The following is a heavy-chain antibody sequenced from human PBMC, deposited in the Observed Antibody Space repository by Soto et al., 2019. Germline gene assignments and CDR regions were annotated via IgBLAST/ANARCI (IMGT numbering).Heavy chain of an antibody. D-gene: IGHD2-21*02. J-gene: IGHJ4*02. CDR3: ASGEYCGGDCSLDY. V-gene: IGHV4-59*01. CDR2: IYYSGST. CDR1: DGTISSYY. Sequence: SQTQPLTSTVSDGTISSYYWSWIRQPPGKGLEWIGYIYYSGSTNYDPSLKSRVTISVDTSKNQFSLKLSSVTAADTAVYYCASGEYCGGDCSLDYWGQGTLVTVSS.